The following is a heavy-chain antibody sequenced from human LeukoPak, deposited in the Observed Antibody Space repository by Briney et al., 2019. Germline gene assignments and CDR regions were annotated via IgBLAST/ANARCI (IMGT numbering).Heavy chain of an antibody. CDR3: ARQLYYYYMDV. CDR1: GGSMSSGSYY. D-gene: IGHD6-13*01. V-gene: IGHV4-61*02. CDR2: IYTSGST. J-gene: IGHJ6*03. Sequence: PSETLSLTCTVSGGSMSSGSYYWSWIRQPAGKGLEWIGRIYTSGSTNYNPSLKSRVTISVDTSKNQFSLKLSSVTAADTAVYYCARQLYYYYMDVWGKGTTVTISS.